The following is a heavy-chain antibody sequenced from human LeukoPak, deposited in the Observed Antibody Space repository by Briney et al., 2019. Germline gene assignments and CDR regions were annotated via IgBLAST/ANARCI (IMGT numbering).Heavy chain of an antibody. CDR3: ARVIMGRGWIGGSYLVGYYMDV. J-gene: IGHJ6*03. CDR2: ISSSSSYI. D-gene: IGHD1-26*01. CDR1: GFTFSSYS. Sequence: GGSLRLSCAASGFTFSSYSMNWVRQAPGKGLEWVSSISSSSSYIYYADSVKGRFTISRDNAKNSLYLQMNSLRAEDTAVYYCARVIMGRGWIGGSYLVGYYMDVWGKGTTVTVSS. V-gene: IGHV3-21*01.